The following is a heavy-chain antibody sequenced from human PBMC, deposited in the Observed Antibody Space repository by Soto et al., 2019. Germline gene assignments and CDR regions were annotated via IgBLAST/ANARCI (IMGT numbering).Heavy chain of an antibody. CDR1: GGTFSSYT. J-gene: IGHJ3*02. V-gene: IGHV1-69*02. Sequence: QVQLVQSGAEVKKPGSSVKVSCKASGGTFSSYTISWVRQAPGQGLEWMGGIIPILGIANYEQKFQGRVTITADKSTSTAYMELSSLRSEDTAVYYCARGYCRGGSCPVDDAFDIWGQGTMVTVSS. D-gene: IGHD2-15*01. CDR2: IIPILGIA. CDR3: ARGYCRGGSCPVDDAFDI.